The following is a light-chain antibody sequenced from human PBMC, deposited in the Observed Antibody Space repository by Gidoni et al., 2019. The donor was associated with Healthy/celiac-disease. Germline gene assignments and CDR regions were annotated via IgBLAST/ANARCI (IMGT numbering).Light chain of an antibody. CDR3: QQRSNWPWT. CDR2: DAS. V-gene: IGKV3-11*01. Sequence: EIVLTQSPATLSLSPGERATLSCRASQSVSSYLAWYQQKPGQAPRLLIYDASNRATGIPARFSCSGAGTDFTLTNSSLEPEDFAVYYCQQRSNWPWTFGQGTKVEIK. CDR1: QSVSSY. J-gene: IGKJ1*01.